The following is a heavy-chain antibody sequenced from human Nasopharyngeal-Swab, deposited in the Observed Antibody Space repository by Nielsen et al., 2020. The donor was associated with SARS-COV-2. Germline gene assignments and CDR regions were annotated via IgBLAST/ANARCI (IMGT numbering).Heavy chain of an antibody. J-gene: IGHJ5*02. Sequence: SGPTLVKPTQTLTLTCTFSGFSLSTSGVGVGWIRQPPGKALEWLALIYWNDDKRYSPSLKSRLTITKDTSKNQVVLTMTNMDPVDTATYYCAHRRISTYTVSGKLCLGWFDPWGQGTLVTVSS. V-gene: IGHV2-5*01. D-gene: IGHD3-10*01. CDR2: IYWNDDK. CDR1: GFSLSTSGVG. CDR3: AHRRISTYTVSGKLCLGWFDP.